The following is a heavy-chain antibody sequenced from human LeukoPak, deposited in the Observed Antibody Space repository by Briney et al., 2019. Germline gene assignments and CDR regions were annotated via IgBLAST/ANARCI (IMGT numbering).Heavy chain of an antibody. V-gene: IGHV4-31*03. D-gene: IGHD6-19*01. CDR2: IYYSGST. CDR1: GGSISSGGYY. CDR3: AREVVVAGKGGFGY. J-gene: IGHJ4*02. Sequence: PSETLSLTCTVSGGSISSGGYYWSWIRQHPGKGLEWIGYIYYSGSTYYNPSLKSRVTISVDTSKNQFSLKLSSVTAADTAVYYCAREVVVAGKGGFGYWGQGTLVTVSS.